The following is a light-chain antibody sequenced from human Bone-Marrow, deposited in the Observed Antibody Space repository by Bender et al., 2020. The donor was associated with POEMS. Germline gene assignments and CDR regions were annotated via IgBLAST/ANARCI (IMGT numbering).Light chain of an antibody. CDR2: QDN. CDR1: TLGDKY. CDR3: QSWDRTTGV. V-gene: IGLV3-1*01. Sequence: SYELTQPPSVSVSPGQTASITCSGETLGDKYVSWYQQRPGQSPVLVIHQDNRRPSRIPERFSGSKSGNTTTLTISGTQAMDVADYYCQSWDRTTGVFGGGTKLTVL. J-gene: IGLJ3*02.